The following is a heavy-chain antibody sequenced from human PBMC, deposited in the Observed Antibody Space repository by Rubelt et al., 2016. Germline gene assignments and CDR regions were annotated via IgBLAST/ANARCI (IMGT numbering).Heavy chain of an antibody. V-gene: IGHV3-7*01. J-gene: IGHJ6*02. CDR3: ARESYSYASGTFSYGMDV. CDR2: IRQDGSEK. D-gene: IGHD3-10*01. Sequence: RRSGRQAPGKGLEWVANIRQDGSEKYYLDSVRGRFTISRDNAKNSLYLQMHSLRAEDTAVYYCARESYSYASGTFSYGMDVWGQGTTVTVSS.